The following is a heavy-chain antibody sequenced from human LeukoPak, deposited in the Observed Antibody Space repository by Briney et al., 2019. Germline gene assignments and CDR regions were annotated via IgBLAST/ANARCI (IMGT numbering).Heavy chain of an antibody. Sequence: SETLSLTCTVSGDSITGYYWSWIRQPPGKGLECIGYIYYTGTTIYNPSLKSRVTISVDTSNNQSSLKLSSATAADTAVYYCARLASGQAFDFWAQGTMVTVSS. CDR1: GDSITGYY. CDR2: IYYTGTT. CDR3: ARLASGQAFDF. V-gene: IGHV4-59*01. D-gene: IGHD3-10*01. J-gene: IGHJ3*01.